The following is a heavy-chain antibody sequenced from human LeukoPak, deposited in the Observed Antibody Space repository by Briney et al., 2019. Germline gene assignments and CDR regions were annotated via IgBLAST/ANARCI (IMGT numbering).Heavy chain of an antibody. Sequence: SETLSLTCTVSGGSISSSSYYRGWIRQPPGKGLEWLASIYYSGSTYYNPSLKSRVTLSVDTSKNQFSLKLSSVTAADTALYYCARLLYDRSGYYYFDYWGQGTLVTVSS. J-gene: IGHJ4*02. CDR2: IYYSGST. CDR3: ARLLYDRSGYYYFDY. D-gene: IGHD3-22*01. CDR1: GGSISSSSYY. V-gene: IGHV4-39*01.